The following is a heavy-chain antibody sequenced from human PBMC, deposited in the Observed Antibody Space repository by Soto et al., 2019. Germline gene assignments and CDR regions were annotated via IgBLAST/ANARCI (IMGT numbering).Heavy chain of an antibody. CDR2: IYYSGST. CDR3: ARDPLPRSYCSGGSCYSVDY. V-gene: IGHV4-31*03. J-gene: IGHJ4*02. D-gene: IGHD2-15*01. Sequence: PSETLSLTCTVSGGSISSGGYYWSWIRQHPGKGLEWIGYIYYSGSTYYNPSLKSRVTISVDTSKNQFSLKLSSVTAADTAVYYCARDPLPRSYCSGGSCYSVDYWGQGTLVTVSS. CDR1: GGSISSGGYY.